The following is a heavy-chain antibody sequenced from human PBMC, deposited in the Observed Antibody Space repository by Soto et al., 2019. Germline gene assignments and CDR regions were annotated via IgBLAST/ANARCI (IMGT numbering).Heavy chain of an antibody. CDR1: GFTFNNYN. J-gene: IGHJ6*03. D-gene: IGHD2-15*01. CDR3: SGVLSGTPNYYYMDV. CDR2: IGTSSSYI. V-gene: IGHV3-21*01. Sequence: EVQLVESGGGLVKPGGSLRLSCAASGFTFNNYNMNWVRQAPGKGLEWVSSIGTSSSYIYYADSLKGRFTISRDNAENSLYLQLNCLRAEDTAVYYCSGVLSGTPNYYYMDVWGEGTAVTVSS.